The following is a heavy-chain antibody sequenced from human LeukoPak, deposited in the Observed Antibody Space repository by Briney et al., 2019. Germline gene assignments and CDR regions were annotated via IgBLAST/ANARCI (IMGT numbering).Heavy chain of an antibody. CDR3: ASEAWAPYCSSTSCYGIQGDAFDI. D-gene: IGHD2-2*01. V-gene: IGHV4-39*01. CDR2: IYYSGST. Sequence: PSETLSLTCTVSGGSISSSSYYWGWIRQPPGKGLEWIGSIYYSGSTYYNPSLKSRVTISVDTSKNQFSLKLSSVTAADTAVYYCASEAWAPYCSSTSCYGIQGDAFDIWGQGTMVTVSS. CDR1: GGSISSSSYY. J-gene: IGHJ3*02.